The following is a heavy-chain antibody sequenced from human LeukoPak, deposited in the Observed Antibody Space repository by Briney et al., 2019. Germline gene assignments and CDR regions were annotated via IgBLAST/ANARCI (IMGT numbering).Heavy chain of an antibody. CDR3: AREGCTNGVCYWENYYYMDV. Sequence: SETLSLTCAVYGGSFSGYYWSWIRQPPGKGLEWIGSIYYSGSTYYNPSLKSRVTISVDTSKNQFSLKLSSVTAADTAVYYCAREGCTNGVCYWENYYYMDVWGKGTTVTVSS. CDR2: IYYSGST. J-gene: IGHJ6*03. CDR1: GGSFSGYY. V-gene: IGHV4-34*01. D-gene: IGHD2-8*01.